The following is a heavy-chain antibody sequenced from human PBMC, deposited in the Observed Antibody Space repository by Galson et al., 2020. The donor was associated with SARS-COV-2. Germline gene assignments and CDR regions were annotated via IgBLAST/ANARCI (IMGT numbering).Heavy chain of an antibody. Sequence: SETLSLTCAVYGGSFSGYYWSWIRQPPGKGLEWIGEINHSGSTNYNPSLKSRVTISVDTSKNQFSLKLSSVTAADTAVYYCARWVVVVVAARGRRFDPWGQGTLVTVSS. CDR2: INHSGST. V-gene: IGHV4-34*01. J-gene: IGHJ5*02. CDR1: GGSFSGYY. D-gene: IGHD2-15*01. CDR3: ARWVVVVVAARGRRFDP.